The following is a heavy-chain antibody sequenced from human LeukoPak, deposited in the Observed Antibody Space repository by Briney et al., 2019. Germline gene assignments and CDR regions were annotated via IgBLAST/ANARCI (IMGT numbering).Heavy chain of an antibody. Sequence: PSETLSLTCTVSGGSISSSSYYWGWIRQPPGKGLEWIGSIYYSGSTYYNPSLKSRVTISVDTSKNQFSLKLSSVTAADTAVYYCARHGLGYYPYHFDYWGQGTLVTVSS. V-gene: IGHV4-39*01. CDR3: ARHGLGYYPYHFDY. D-gene: IGHD3-22*01. J-gene: IGHJ4*02. CDR1: GGSISSSSYY. CDR2: IYYSGST.